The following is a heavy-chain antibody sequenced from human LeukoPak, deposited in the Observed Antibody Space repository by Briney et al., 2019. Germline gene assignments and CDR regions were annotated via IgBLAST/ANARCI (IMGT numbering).Heavy chain of an antibody. J-gene: IGHJ4*02. Sequence: ASVTVSCKASGYTFTSYGISWVRQAPGQGLEWMGWISAYNGNTNYAQKLQGRVTMTTDTSTSTAYMELRSLRSDDTAVYYCARDRTRYGYYGSDYWGQGTLVTVSS. V-gene: IGHV1-18*01. CDR1: GYTFTSYG. CDR3: ARDRTRYGYYGSDY. D-gene: IGHD2-15*01. CDR2: ISAYNGNT.